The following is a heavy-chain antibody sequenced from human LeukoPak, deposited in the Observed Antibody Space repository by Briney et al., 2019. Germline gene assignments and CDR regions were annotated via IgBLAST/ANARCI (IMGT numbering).Heavy chain of an antibody. D-gene: IGHD4-17*01. CDR2: ISDRSNYI. V-gene: IGHV3-21*01. Sequence: GGSLRLSCAASGFTFSTYNMNWVRQAPGKGLEWVSCISDRSNYIYYADSVKGRFTISRDNAKNSLYLEMNSLRAEDTAVYYCVRYSDTYGDHTTRRFDYWGQGTLVTVSS. CDR3: VRYSDTYGDHTTRRFDY. CDR1: GFTFSTYN. J-gene: IGHJ4*02.